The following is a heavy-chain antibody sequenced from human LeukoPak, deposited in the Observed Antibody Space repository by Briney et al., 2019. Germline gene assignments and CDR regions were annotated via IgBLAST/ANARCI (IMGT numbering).Heavy chain of an antibody. Sequence: SQTLSLTCAVSGGSISSGGYSWSWIRQPPGKGLEWIGCIYQSGTTYYNPSLKSRVTISVDRSKNQFSLKLSSVTAADTAVYYCARGAQAWQLVPFDFWGQGALVAVSS. D-gene: IGHD6-13*01. V-gene: IGHV4-30-2*01. J-gene: IGHJ4*02. CDR3: ARGAQAWQLVPFDF. CDR1: GGSISSGGYS. CDR2: IYQSGTT.